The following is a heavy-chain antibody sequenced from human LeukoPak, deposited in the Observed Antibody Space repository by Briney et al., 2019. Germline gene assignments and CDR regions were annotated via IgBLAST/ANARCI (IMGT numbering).Heavy chain of an antibody. Sequence: PSETLSLTCTVSGGSVSSSTYYWGWIRQSPGKGLEWNGSIYYGGGTYYNPSLKSRVTISRDMSKNQFSLKLSSVTAADTAIYYCARDLTVVAAAAHGDAFDIWGQGTMVTVSS. CDR3: ARDLTVVAAAAHGDAFDI. D-gene: IGHD2-2*01. CDR1: GGSVSSSTYY. J-gene: IGHJ3*02. CDR2: IYYGGGT. V-gene: IGHV4-39*07.